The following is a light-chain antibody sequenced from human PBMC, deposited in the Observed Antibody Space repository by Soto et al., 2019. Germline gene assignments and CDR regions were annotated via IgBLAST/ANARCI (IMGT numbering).Light chain of an antibody. Sequence: EIVLTQSPGTLYLSPGERATLSCRASQSVSVNSLAWYQQKGGQAPRLLIYAASTRATGVPDRFSGSGSGTDFALTISRLETEDFAVYYCQQYGGSPFTFGPGTKVEIK. CDR1: QSVSVNS. V-gene: IGKV3-20*01. CDR2: AAS. J-gene: IGKJ3*01. CDR3: QQYGGSPFT.